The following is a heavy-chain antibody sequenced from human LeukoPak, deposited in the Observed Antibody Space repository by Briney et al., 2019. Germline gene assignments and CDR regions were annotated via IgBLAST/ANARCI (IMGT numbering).Heavy chain of an antibody. J-gene: IGHJ4*02. CDR1: GFTFSSYE. CDR3: ARVTKYYIDY. V-gene: IGHV3-48*03. CDR2: MSNNGRTI. Sequence: GGSLRLSCVASGFTFSSYEMNWVRQAPGKRLEWVSYMSNNGRTIYYADSVKGRFTISRDNAKNSLYLQMNSLRAEGTAVYYCARVTKYYIDYWGQGTQVTVSS.